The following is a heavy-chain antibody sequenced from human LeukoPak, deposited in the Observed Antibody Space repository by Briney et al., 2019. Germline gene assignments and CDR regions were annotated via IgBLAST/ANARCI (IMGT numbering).Heavy chain of an antibody. CDR3: AKDPNYDILTGPPPLFDY. Sequence: GGSLRLSCAASGFTFDDYAMHWVRQAPGKGLEWVSGISWNSGSIGYADSVKGRFTISRDNAKNSLYLQMNSLRAEDTALYYCAKDPNYDILTGPPPLFDYWGQGTLVTVSS. D-gene: IGHD3-9*01. CDR1: GFTFDDYA. V-gene: IGHV3-9*01. J-gene: IGHJ4*02. CDR2: ISWNSGSI.